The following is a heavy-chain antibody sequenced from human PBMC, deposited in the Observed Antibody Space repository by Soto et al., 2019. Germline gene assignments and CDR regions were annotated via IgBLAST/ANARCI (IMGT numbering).Heavy chain of an antibody. CDR1: GGTFSSYA. CDR3: ARDPSSTSQSPGIAAAGFGY. Sequence: QVQLVQSGAEVKKPWSSVKVSCKASGGTFSSYAISWVRQAPGQGLEWMGGIIPIFGTANYAQKFQGRVTITADECKNTGYMELSSLRSEDAAVYYCARDPSSTSQSPGIAAAGFGYWGQGNPVTV. V-gene: IGHV1-69*01. CDR2: IIPIFGTA. J-gene: IGHJ4*02. D-gene: IGHD6-13*01.